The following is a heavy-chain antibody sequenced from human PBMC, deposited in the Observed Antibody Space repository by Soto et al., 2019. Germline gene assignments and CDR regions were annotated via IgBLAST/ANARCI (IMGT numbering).Heavy chain of an antibody. Sequence: SETLSLTCAVFGGSFSDYYWNWVRQPPGKGLEWIGEINHSGSTNYNASLKSRVTMSVDPSKNQFSLKVTSVTAADTAVYFCARGGPTTSYYLSLWGQGTQVTAPQ. CDR1: GGSFSDYY. V-gene: IGHV4-34*01. J-gene: IGHJ4*02. CDR2: INHSGST. CDR3: ARGGPTTSYYLSL. D-gene: IGHD3-10*01.